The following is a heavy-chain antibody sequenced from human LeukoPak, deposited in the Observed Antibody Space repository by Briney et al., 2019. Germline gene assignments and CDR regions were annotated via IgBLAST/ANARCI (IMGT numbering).Heavy chain of an antibody. D-gene: IGHD6-19*01. CDR2: TYDRSKWNT. J-gene: IGHJ5*02. CDR1: GDSVFSNSAA. CDR3: ARAGNGSHLFDP. Sequence: SQTLSLTRAISGDSVFSNSAAWNWIRHSPSSGLEWLGRTYDRSKWNTQSAWSVESRIIINPDTSKIQFSLQLSSVTPEDTSVYYCARAGNGSHLFDPWGQGTLVTVSS. V-gene: IGHV6-1*01.